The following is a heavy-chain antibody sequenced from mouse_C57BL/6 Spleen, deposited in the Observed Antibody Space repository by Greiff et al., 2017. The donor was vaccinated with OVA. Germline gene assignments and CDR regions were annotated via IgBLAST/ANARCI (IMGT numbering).Heavy chain of an antibody. D-gene: IGHD2-4*01. CDR2: ISDGGSYT. J-gene: IGHJ4*01. Sequence: EVKLMESGGGLVKPGGSLKLSCAASGFTFSSYAMSWVRQTPEKRLEWVATISDGGSYTYYPDNVKGRFTISRDNAKNNLYLQMSHLKSEDTAMYYCARDTTMITGLYYAMDYWGQGTSVTVSS. CDR3: ARDTTMITGLYYAMDY. V-gene: IGHV5-4*01. CDR1: GFTFSSYA.